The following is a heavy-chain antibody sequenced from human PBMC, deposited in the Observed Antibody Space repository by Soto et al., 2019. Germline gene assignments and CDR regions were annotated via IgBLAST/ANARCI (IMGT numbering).Heavy chain of an antibody. Sequence: QVQLQESGPGLVKPSGTLSLTCGVSGGSINIDNWWSWVRQAPGKALEWIGEVHRSGTTNYIQSLKSRVTMSVDKSGNQVSLDLTSVAAADTAVYFCARGFSYRWVYWGQGTLVTVSS. J-gene: IGHJ4*02. D-gene: IGHD3-16*02. V-gene: IGHV4-4*02. CDR3: ARGFSYRWVY. CDR2: VHRSGTT. CDR1: GGSINIDNW.